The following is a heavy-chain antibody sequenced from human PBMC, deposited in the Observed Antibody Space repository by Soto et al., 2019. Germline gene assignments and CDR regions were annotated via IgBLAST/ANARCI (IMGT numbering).Heavy chain of an antibody. CDR2: INHSGST. D-gene: IGHD2-2*02. J-gene: IGHJ6*02. Sequence: SETLSLTCAVYGASFSGYYWSWIGQPPGKGLEWIGEINHSGSTNYNPSLKSRVTISVDTSKNQFSLKLSSVTAADTAVYYCARSSAAAIRRDYYGMDVWGQGTTVT. CDR3: ARSSAAAIRRDYYGMDV. V-gene: IGHV4-34*01. CDR1: GASFSGYY.